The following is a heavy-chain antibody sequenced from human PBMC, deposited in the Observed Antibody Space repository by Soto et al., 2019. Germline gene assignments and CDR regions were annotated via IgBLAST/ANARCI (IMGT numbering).Heavy chain of an antibody. V-gene: IGHV3-30*03. Sequence: PGGSLRLSCAASGFTISGHGMHWVRQAPGKGLEWLAVISYDGSDKFYGDSVKGRFTISRDNAKNSLYLQMNSLRAEDTAVYYCARGPPNQYSSGWYTHYWGQGTLVTVSS. J-gene: IGHJ4*02. CDR2: ISYDGSDK. CDR1: GFTISGHG. CDR3: ARGPPNQYSSGWYTHY. D-gene: IGHD6-19*01.